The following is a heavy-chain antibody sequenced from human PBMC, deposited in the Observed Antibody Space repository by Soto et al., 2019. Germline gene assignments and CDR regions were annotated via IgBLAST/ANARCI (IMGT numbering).Heavy chain of an antibody. V-gene: IGHV3-23*01. CDR2: SSGTGISA. Sequence: EVQLLESGGGLVQPGGSLSLSCAGSGFALSGFAMNWVRQAPGKGLEWVSASSGTGISAYYAESVRGRFTVSRDNSRNTVFLQMNRLRVEDTAVYYCANVLGWGQGTLVTVSS. CDR1: GFALSGFA. J-gene: IGHJ4*02. CDR3: ANVLG.